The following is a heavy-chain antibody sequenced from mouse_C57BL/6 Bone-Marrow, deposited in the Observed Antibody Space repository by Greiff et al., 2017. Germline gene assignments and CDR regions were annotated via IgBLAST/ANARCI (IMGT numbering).Heavy chain of an antibody. D-gene: IGHD1-3*01. V-gene: IGHV1-81*01. CDR2: ISPRSGNT. Sequence: QVQLQQSGAELARPGASVKLSCKASGYTFTSYGISWVKQRTGQGLEWIGEISPRSGNTYYNEKFKGNATLTADKSSSTAYMELRSLTSEDSAVYFCARDGSGRYWYFDVWGTGTTVTVAS. CDR3: ARDGSGRYWYFDV. CDR1: GYTFTSYG. J-gene: IGHJ1*03.